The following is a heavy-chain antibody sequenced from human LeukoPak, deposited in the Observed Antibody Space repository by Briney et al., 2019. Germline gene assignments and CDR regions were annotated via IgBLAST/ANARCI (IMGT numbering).Heavy chain of an antibody. CDR1: GDSVSSNSAA. Sequence: SQTLSLTCAISGDSVSSNSAAWNWIRRSPSRGLEWLGRTYYRSKWYNDYAVSVKSRVTINSDTSKNQFSLQLNSVTPEDTAVYYCARAEVVVVPAATSFGWFDPWGQGTLVTVSS. V-gene: IGHV6-1*01. J-gene: IGHJ5*02. CDR2: TYYRSKWYN. CDR3: ARAEVVVVPAATSFGWFDP. D-gene: IGHD2-2*01.